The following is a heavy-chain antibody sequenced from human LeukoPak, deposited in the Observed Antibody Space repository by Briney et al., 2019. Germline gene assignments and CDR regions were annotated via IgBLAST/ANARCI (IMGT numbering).Heavy chain of an antibody. Sequence: PSETLSLTCTVSGGSISSYYWSWIRQPPGKGLEWIGYIYYSGSTNYNPSLKSRVTISVDKSKNQFSLKLSSVTAADTAVYYCAREGTSSYFRDAFDIWGQGTMVTVSS. CDR2: IYYSGST. J-gene: IGHJ3*02. D-gene: IGHD2-2*01. CDR1: GGSISSYY. CDR3: AREGTSSYFRDAFDI. V-gene: IGHV4-59*01.